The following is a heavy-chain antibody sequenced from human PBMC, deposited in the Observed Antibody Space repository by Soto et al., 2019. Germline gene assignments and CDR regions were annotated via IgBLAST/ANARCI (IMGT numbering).Heavy chain of an antibody. J-gene: IGHJ1*01. V-gene: IGHV1-3*01. CDR1: GYTFTSYG. CDR2: INACNGNT. Sequence: ASVKVSCKASGYTFTSYGISCVRQAPGQRLEWMGWINACNGNTKYSQKFQGRVTITRDTSASTAYMQLTSVTAADTAVYYCARFQQYFQHWGQGTLVTVSS. CDR3: ARFQQYFQH.